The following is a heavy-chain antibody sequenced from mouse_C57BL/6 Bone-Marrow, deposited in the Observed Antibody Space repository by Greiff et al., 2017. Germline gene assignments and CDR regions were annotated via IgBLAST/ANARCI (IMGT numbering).Heavy chain of an antibody. Sequence: EVQGVESGGDLVKPGGSLKLSCAASGFTFSSYGMSWVRQTPDKRLEWVATISSGGSYTYYPDSVKGRFTISRDNAKNTLYLQMSSLKSEDTAMYYCARRPGSRFDYWGQGTTLPVSS. CDR3: ARRPGSRFDY. D-gene: IGHD1-1*01. CDR1: GFTFSSYG. J-gene: IGHJ2*01. V-gene: IGHV5-6*01. CDR2: ISSGGSYT.